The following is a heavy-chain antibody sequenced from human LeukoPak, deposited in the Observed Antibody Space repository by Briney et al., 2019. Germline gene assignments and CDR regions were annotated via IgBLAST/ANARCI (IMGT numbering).Heavy chain of an antibody. Sequence: SGGSLRLSCVASGFTFDDYTMHWVRQAPGKGLEWVSLISWDGGSTYYADSVKGRFTISRDNSKNSLYLQMNSLRTEDTALYYCAKDGGQQLAGDYFDYWGQGTLVTVSS. D-gene: IGHD6-13*01. CDR2: ISWDGGST. CDR3: AKDGGQQLAGDYFDY. J-gene: IGHJ4*02. CDR1: GFTFDDYT. V-gene: IGHV3-43*01.